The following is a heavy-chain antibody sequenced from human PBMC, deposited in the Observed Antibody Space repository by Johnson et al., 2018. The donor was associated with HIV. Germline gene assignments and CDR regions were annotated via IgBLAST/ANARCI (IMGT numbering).Heavy chain of an antibody. CDR1: GFTVSSNY. Sequence: VQLVESGGGLVQPGGSLRLSCAASGFTVSSNYMSWVRQAPGKGLEWVSVIYSGGGTYYEDSVKGRFTISRDNSKNSLYLQMNSLRAEDTAVYYCARAREVYYLDAFDIWGQGTMVTVSS. CDR3: ARAREVYYLDAFDI. V-gene: IGHV3-66*01. J-gene: IGHJ3*02. D-gene: IGHD3-22*01. CDR2: IYSGGGT.